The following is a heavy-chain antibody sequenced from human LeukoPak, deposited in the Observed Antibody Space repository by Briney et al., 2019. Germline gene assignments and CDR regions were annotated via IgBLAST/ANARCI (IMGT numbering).Heavy chain of an antibody. CDR3: ARGHAFDI. CDR1: GGSISSSSYY. V-gene: IGHV4-39*07. J-gene: IGHJ3*02. Sequence: SETLSLTCTVSGGSISSSSYYWSWIRQPPGKGLGWIGEINHSGSTNYNPSLKSRVTISVDTSKNQFSLKLSSVTAADTAVYYCARGHAFDIWGQGTMVTVSS. CDR2: INHSGST.